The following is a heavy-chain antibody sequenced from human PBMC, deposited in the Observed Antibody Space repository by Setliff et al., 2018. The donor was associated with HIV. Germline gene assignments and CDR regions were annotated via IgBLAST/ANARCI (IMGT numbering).Heavy chain of an antibody. CDR2: INHSGST. CDR3: ARGSSWPYYFDY. Sequence: SETLSLTCAVYGGSFSGYYWSWIRQPPGKGLEWIGEINHSGSTDYNPSLKSRVTMSIDTSKNQFSLKVASVTAADTAVYYCARGSSWPYYFDYWGQGTLVTVSS. CDR1: GGSFSGYY. D-gene: IGHD6-13*01. V-gene: IGHV4-34*01. J-gene: IGHJ4*02.